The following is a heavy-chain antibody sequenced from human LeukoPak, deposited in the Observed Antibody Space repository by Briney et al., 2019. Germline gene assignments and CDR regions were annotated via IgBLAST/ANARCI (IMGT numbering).Heavy chain of an antibody. CDR2: ISTYNGNT. J-gene: IGHJ4*02. CDR1: GYTFTSHG. Sequence: ASVKVTCKASGYTFTSHGISWVRQPPGQGLEWMGWISTYNGNTHYAQKLHGRVTLTTHTSTSTVYMELRSLRSDDTAVYYWARVSPPRRNYDRRGYYSYYFDYWSQGTLVTVSS. V-gene: IGHV1-18*01. CDR3: ARVSPPRRNYDRRGYYSYYFDY. D-gene: IGHD3-22*01.